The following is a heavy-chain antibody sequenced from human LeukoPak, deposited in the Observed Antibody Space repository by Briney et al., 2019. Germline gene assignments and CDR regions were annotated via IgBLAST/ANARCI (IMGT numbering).Heavy chain of an antibody. CDR1: GGAISSYY. D-gene: IGHD2-8*01. CDR2: MCYSGST. Sequence: WEPLSLTCTVSGGAISSYYWSWVRQPPGKGRECLGKMCYSGSTHSNPSLKSRHTISVDPSKHQFSLELSSVTAADTHVYYCARGGLMVHAHDAFDIWGQGTMVTVSS. V-gene: IGHV4-59*08. CDR3: ARGGLMVHAHDAFDI. J-gene: IGHJ3*02.